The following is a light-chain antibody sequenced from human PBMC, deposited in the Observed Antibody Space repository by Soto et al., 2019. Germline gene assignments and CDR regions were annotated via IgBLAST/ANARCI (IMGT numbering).Light chain of an antibody. CDR2: NNK. Sequence: QSVLTQPPSASGTPGQRVTISCSGGSSNIGTNAVNWYQQLPGTAPKLLIYNNKQRPSGVPDRFSGSRSGTSASLAISGLQSEDEADYYCPAWDDSLNGYVFGTGTKASGL. CDR3: PAWDDSLNGYV. CDR1: SSNIGTNA. J-gene: IGLJ1*01. V-gene: IGLV1-44*01.